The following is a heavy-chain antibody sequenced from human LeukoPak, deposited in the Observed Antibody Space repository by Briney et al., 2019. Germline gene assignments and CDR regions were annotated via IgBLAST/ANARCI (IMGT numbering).Heavy chain of an antibody. D-gene: IGHD5-12*01. CDR2: INPNSGGT. J-gene: IGHJ4*02. V-gene: IGHV1-2*02. CDR1: GYTFTGYY. Sequence: ASVKVSCKASGYTFTGYYMHWVRQAPGRGLEWMGWINPNSGGTNYAQKFQGRVTMTRDTSISTAYMELSRLRSDDTAVYYCARPDSGYDLVPFDYWGQGTLVTVSS. CDR3: ARPDSGYDLVPFDY.